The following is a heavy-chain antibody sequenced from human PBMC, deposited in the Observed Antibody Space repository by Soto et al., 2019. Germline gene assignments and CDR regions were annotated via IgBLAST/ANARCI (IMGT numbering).Heavy chain of an antibody. J-gene: IGHJ4*02. CDR1: GFTFSAFG. Sequence: GGSLRLSCEASGFTFSAFGMHWVRQAPGKGLEWVAVISYDGSNKYYADSVKGRFTISRDNSKNTLYLQMNSLRAEDTAVYYCATLSPTTLDYWGQGTLVTVSS. V-gene: IGHV3-30*03. CDR3: ATLSPTTLDY. D-gene: IGHD4-17*01. CDR2: ISYDGSNK.